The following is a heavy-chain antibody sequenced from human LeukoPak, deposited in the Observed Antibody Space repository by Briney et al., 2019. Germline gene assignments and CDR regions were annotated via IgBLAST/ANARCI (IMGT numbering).Heavy chain of an antibody. CDR3: ARDSYYDSSGYYGDGFDD. V-gene: IGHV3-30-3*01. CDR1: GFTFSSYA. CDR2: ISYDGSNK. J-gene: IGHJ4*02. Sequence: PGGSQRLSCAASGFTFSSYAMHWVRQAPGKGLEWVALISYDGSNKYYADSVRGRFTISRDNSKNTLYLQMNSLRAEDTAVFYCARDSYYDSSGYYGDGFDDWGQGTMVTVSS. D-gene: IGHD3-22*01.